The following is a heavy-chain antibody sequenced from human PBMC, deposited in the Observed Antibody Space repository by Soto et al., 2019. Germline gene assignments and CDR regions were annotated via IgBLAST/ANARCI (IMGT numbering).Heavy chain of an antibody. CDR1: GFTFSSYW. V-gene: IGHV3-74*01. CDR2: INSDGSST. CDR3: ASPSLSDYYYYYGMDV. Sequence: GGSLRLSCAASGFTFSSYWMHWVRQAPGKGLVWVSRINSDGSSTSYADSVKGRFTISRDNAKNTLYLQMNSLRAEDTAVYYCASPSLSDYYYYYGMDVWGQGTTVTVSS. J-gene: IGHJ6*02. D-gene: IGHD3-16*02.